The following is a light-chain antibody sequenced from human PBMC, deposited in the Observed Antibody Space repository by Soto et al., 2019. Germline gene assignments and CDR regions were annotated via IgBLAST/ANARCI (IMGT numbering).Light chain of an antibody. Sequence: VFTQSPGTLSLSTGERASLFCGASQSVSSNYLAWYQQKPGQAPRLLIYGASSRATGIPDRFSGSGSGTDFTLTISRLEPEDFAVYYCQQYGTSPRTFGQGTKVDIK. J-gene: IGKJ1*01. CDR2: GAS. CDR3: QQYGTSPRT. V-gene: IGKV3-20*01. CDR1: QSVSSNY.